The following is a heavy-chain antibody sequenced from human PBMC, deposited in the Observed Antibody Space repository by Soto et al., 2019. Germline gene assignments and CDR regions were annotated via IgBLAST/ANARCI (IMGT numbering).Heavy chain of an antibody. V-gene: IGHV4-30-4*01. D-gene: IGHD7-27*01. CDR1: GGSISSNDYY. Sequence: SETLSLTCTVSGGSISSNDYYWSWIRQPPGKGLEWIGYIYYSGNSYYNPSLKSRVTISVDTSKNQFSLKLSSVTAADTAVYYCARDAVLGMSSVYFEMDVWGQGTTVTVSS. CDR2: IYYSGNS. CDR3: ARDAVLGMSSVYFEMDV. J-gene: IGHJ6*02.